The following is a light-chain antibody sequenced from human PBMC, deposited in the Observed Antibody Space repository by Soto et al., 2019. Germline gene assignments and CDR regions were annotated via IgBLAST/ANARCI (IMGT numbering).Light chain of an antibody. J-gene: IGKJ5*01. Sequence: IVLTQSPGTLSLSPGERGTLFCRASQSVTSNYFAWYQQKPGQAPRLLIYGASTRATGIPARFSGSGSGTEFTLTISSLQSEDFAVYYCQQYNNWPTFGQGTRLEIK. CDR1: QSVTSNY. V-gene: IGKV3-15*01. CDR3: QQYNNWPT. CDR2: GAS.